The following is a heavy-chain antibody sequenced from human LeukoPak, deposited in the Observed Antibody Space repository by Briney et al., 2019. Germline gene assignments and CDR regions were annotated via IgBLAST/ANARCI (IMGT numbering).Heavy chain of an antibody. Sequence: GSSVKVSCKVSGYTLTELSMHGVRQAPGKGVEWMGGFDPEDGETMYAQKFQGRVTMTEDTSTDTAYMERSSLTSEATSVYYCETALLDYWGQGTLVPVSS. J-gene: IGHJ4*02. CDR3: ETALLDY. V-gene: IGHV1-24*01. CDR2: FDPEDGET. CDR1: GYTLTELS.